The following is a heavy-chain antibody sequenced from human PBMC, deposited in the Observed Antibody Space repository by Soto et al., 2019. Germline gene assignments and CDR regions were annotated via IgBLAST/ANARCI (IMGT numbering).Heavy chain of an antibody. CDR2: IWYDGSNK. CDR1: GFTFSNLA. Sequence: PGGSLRLSCAASGFTFSNLAMIWVRQAPGKGLEWVAVIWYDGSNKYYADSVKGRFTISRDNSKNTLYLQMNSLRAEDTAVYYCARDAPSDFWSGFDYWGQGTLVTVS. J-gene: IGHJ4*02. D-gene: IGHD3-3*01. V-gene: IGHV3-33*08. CDR3: ARDAPSDFWSGFDY.